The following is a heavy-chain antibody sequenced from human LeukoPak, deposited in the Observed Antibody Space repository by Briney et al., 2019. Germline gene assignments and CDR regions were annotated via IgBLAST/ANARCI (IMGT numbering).Heavy chain of an antibody. CDR2: FDPEDGET. Sequence: GASVKVSCKVSEYTLTELSMHWVRQAPGKGLEWMGGFDPEDGETIYAQKFQGRVTMTEDTSTVTAYMELSSLRSEDTAVYYCATDLDIAVAGTIFDYWGQGTLVTVSS. CDR3: ATDLDIAVAGTIFDY. D-gene: IGHD6-19*01. V-gene: IGHV1-24*01. CDR1: EYTLTELS. J-gene: IGHJ4*02.